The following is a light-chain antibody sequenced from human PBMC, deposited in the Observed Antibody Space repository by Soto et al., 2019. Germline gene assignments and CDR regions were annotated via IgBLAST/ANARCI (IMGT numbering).Light chain of an antibody. CDR1: QGISNY. V-gene: IGKV1-27*01. CDR2: AAS. CDR3: QKYNSAPRT. J-gene: IGKJ1*01. Sequence: DIQMTQSPSSLSASVGDRVTITCRASQGISNYLAWYQQKPGKVPKLLIYAASTLQSGVPSRFSGSGSGTDFTITISSLQPEDVATYYCQKYNSAPRTFGHGTKVEIK.